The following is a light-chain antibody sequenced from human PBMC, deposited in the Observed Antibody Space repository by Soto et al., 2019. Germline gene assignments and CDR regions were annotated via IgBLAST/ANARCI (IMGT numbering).Light chain of an antibody. V-gene: IGKV1-39*01. J-gene: IGKJ2*01. Sequence: DIQMTQSPSSLPASVGDRISITCRASQTIGTYLSWYQQKPGKAPKLLIYGASNLQSGVPSRFSGSGSETRFTLTISSLQPEDFATYYFQQSYSAPRTFGQGTKVEIE. CDR2: GAS. CDR1: QTIGTY. CDR3: QQSYSAPRT.